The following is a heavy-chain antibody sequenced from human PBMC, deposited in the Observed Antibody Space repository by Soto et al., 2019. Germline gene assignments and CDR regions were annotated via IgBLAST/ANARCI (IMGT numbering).Heavy chain of an antibody. J-gene: IGHJ4*02. Sequence: GGSLRLSCAASGFTFSSYGMHWVRQAPGKGLEWVAVIWYDGSNKYYADSVKGRFTISRDNSKNTLYLQMNSLRAEDTAVYYCAKDGHSSSWYEVPVYWGQGTLVTVSS. V-gene: IGHV3-33*06. CDR3: AKDGHSSSWYEVPVY. CDR1: GFTFSSYG. D-gene: IGHD6-13*01. CDR2: IWYDGSNK.